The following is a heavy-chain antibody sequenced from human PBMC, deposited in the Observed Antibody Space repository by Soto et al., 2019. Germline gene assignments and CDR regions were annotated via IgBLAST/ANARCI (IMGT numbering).Heavy chain of an antibody. J-gene: IGHJ4*02. CDR3: AREGAGSGWSYRDY. Sequence: QVQLVQSGAEVKKPGSSVKVSCKASGGTFSSYAISWVRQAPGQGLEWMGGIIPIFGTANYAQKCQGRVTITADESTSTAYSERSSLRSEDTAVYDCAREGAGSGWSYRDYWGQGTLVTVSS. V-gene: IGHV1-69*12. CDR2: IIPIFGTA. CDR1: GGTFSSYA. D-gene: IGHD1-26*01.